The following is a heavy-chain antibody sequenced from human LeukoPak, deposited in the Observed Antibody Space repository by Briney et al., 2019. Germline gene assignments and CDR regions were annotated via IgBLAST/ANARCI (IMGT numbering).Heavy chain of an antibody. CDR3: ARNEYYDFWSGYPLDFQH. V-gene: IGHV4-4*07. Sequence: SETLSLTCTVSGASITSYHWSWIRQPAGKGLEWIGRMFYSGNTDYNPSLKSRLTMSIDTSKNQFSLKLSSVTAADTAVYYCARNEYYDFWSGYPLDFQHWGQGTLVTVSS. J-gene: IGHJ1*01. CDR2: MFYSGNT. CDR1: GASITSYH. D-gene: IGHD3-3*01.